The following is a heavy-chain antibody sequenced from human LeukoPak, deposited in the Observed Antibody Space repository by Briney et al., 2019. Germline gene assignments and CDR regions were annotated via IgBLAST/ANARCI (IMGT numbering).Heavy chain of an antibody. CDR2: IKPNSGGT. V-gene: IGHV1-2*02. D-gene: IGHD4-17*01. J-gene: IGHJ4*02. CDR1: GYTFAGYY. CDR3: ASAESHDYGET. Sequence: GASVKVSCKASGYTFAGYYVHWVRQAPGQGLEWIGWIKPNSGGTQYAQRFRGRVTMTRDTSITTAYMELTGLRSDDTAVYFCASAESHDYGETWGQGTLVTVSS.